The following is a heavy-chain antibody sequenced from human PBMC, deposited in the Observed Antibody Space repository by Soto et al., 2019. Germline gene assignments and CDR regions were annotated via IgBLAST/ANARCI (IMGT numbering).Heavy chain of an antibody. CDR2: IIPIFGTA. Sequence: QVQLVQSGAEVKKPGSSVKVSCKASGGTFSSYAISWVRQAPGQGLEWMGGIIPIFGTANYAQKFQGRVTXXXXXXXXXXXXXXXXXXXXXXXVYYCARVGKVERGYSYGYSYWGQGTLVTVSS. CDR1: GGTFSSYA. V-gene: IGHV1-69*01. J-gene: IGHJ4*02. D-gene: IGHD5-18*01. CDR3: ARVGKVERGYSYGYSY.